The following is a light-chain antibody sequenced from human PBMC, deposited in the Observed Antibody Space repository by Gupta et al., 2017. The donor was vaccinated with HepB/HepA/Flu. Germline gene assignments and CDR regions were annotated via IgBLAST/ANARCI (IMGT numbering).Light chain of an antibody. J-gene: IGKJ3*01. CDR1: QSISSY. CDR2: AAS. Sequence: DIQMTQSPSSLSASVGDRVTITCRASQSISSYLNWYQQKPGKAPKLLIYAASSWQRGVPSRYSGSGNGKGLTLTRSMRQLEDFASYYSQRVDSNPIFTFGPGTKVDIK. V-gene: IGKV1-39*01. CDR3: QRVDSNPIFT.